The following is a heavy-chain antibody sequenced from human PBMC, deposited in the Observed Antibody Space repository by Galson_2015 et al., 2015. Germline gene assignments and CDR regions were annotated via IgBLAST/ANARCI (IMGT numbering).Heavy chain of an antibody. CDR3: AKGGTSVTINRPFHYFDF. D-gene: IGHD1-14*01. V-gene: IGHV3-23*01. CDR2: ISGSGGST. Sequence: SLRLSCAASGFTFSSYAMSWVRQAPGKGLEWVSAISGSGGSTYYADSVKGRFTISRDNSKNTLYLQMNSLRAEDTAVYYCAKGGTSVTINRPFHYFDFLGQGTLGTLSS. J-gene: IGHJ4*02. CDR1: GFTFSSYA.